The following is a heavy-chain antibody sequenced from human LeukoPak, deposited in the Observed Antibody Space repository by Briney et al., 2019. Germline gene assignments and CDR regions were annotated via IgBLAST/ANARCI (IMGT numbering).Heavy chain of an antibody. D-gene: IGHD2-2*01. J-gene: IGHJ5*02. Sequence: ASVKVSCKASGYIFTGYYMHWVRQAPGQGLEWMGWINPNSGGTNYAQKFQGRVTMTRDTSISTAYMDLSRLRSDDTAVYYCARGMGVLVPAATWFDPWGQGTLVTVSS. V-gene: IGHV1-2*02. CDR3: ARGMGVLVPAATWFDP. CDR1: GYIFTGYY. CDR2: INPNSGGT.